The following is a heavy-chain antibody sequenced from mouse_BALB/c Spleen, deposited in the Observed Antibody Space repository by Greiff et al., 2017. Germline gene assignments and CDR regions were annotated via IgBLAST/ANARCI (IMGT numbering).Heavy chain of an antibody. Sequence: DVHLVESGPGLVKPSQSLSLTCSVTGYSITSGYYWNWIRQFPGNKLEWMGYISYDGSNNYNPSLKNRISITRDTSKNQFFLKLNSVTTEDTATYYCAIYYGNYGGVYWGQGTTLTVSS. D-gene: IGHD2-1*01. J-gene: IGHJ2*01. V-gene: IGHV3-6*02. CDR3: AIYYGNYGGVY. CDR2: ISYDGSN. CDR1: GYSITSGYY.